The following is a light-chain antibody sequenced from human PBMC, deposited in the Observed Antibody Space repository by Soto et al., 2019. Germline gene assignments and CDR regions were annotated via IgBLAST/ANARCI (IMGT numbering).Light chain of an antibody. CDR3: QQYFEWPPMT. CDR1: ETVATN. V-gene: IGKV3-15*01. J-gene: IGKJ1*01. Sequence: VITQFPATLSVSQGERATLSCWASETVATNLAWYQQKPRQAPGLLISGASTRAAGISDRFRGSGSGTEFTLTISSLXSEDSAIYYCQQYFEWPPMTFGQGTKVDIK. CDR2: GAS.